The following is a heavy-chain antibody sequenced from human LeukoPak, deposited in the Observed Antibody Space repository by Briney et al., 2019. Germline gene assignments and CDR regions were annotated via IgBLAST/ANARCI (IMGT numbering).Heavy chain of an antibody. V-gene: IGHV3-33*01. CDR1: GFTFSSYA. J-gene: IGHJ4*02. Sequence: GRSLRLSCAASGFTFSSYAMHWVRQAPGKGLEWVAVIWNDGSNKYYVDSVKGRFTISRDNSKNTLYLQMNSLKAEDTAVYYCARGLTGSGHWYPPLGSWGQGTLVTVSS. D-gene: IGHD2-15*01. CDR3: ARGLTGSGHWYPPLGS. CDR2: IWNDGSNK.